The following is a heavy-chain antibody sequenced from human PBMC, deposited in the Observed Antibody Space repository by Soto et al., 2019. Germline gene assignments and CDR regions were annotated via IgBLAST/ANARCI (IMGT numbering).Heavy chain of an antibody. D-gene: IGHD3-16*01. J-gene: IGHJ4*01. CDR1: GFTFSSYA. V-gene: IGHV3-23*01. CDR3: AKSPTGSTYVSDYVDY. Sequence: GGSLRLSCAASGFTFSSYAISWVRQAPGKGLELVSAISGSGGSTYYADSVKGRFTIYRDNPKNTLYLQMNSLRAEDTAVYYCAKSPTGSTYVSDYVDYWHQGTLDNVSS. CDR2: ISGSGGST.